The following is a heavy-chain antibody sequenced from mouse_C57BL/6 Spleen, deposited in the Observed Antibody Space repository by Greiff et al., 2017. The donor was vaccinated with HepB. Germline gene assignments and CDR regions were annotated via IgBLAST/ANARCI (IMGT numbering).Heavy chain of an antibody. CDR3: ARWDDYGSSALFDY. CDR2: INPSNGGT. D-gene: IGHD1-1*01. Sequence: QVHVKQPGTELVKPGASVKLSCKASGYTFTSYWMHWVKQRPGQGLEWIGNINPSNGGTNYNEKFKSKATLTVDKSSSTAYMQLSSLTSEDSAVYYCARWDDYGSSALFDYWGQGTTLTVSS. CDR1: GYTFTSYW. J-gene: IGHJ2*01. V-gene: IGHV1-53*01.